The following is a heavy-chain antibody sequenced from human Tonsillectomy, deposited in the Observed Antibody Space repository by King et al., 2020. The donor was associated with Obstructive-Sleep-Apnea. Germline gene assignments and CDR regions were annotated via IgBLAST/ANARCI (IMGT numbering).Heavy chain of an antibody. CDR1: GFTFSSYT. D-gene: IGHD3-16*01. Sequence: VQLVESGGGLVQPGGSLRLSCAASGFTFSSYTMTWVRQAPGKGLEWVSYITSSGATIHYADSVKGRFTVSRDNAKTSLYLQMNSLRAEDTAVYYCVRDGGYSYWGQGTLVTVSS. J-gene: IGHJ4*02. V-gene: IGHV3-48*03. CDR2: ITSSGATI. CDR3: VRDGGYSY.